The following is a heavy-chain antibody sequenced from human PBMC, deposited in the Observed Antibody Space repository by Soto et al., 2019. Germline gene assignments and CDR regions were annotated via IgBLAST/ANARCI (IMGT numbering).Heavy chain of an antibody. V-gene: IGHV1-69*01. D-gene: IGHD6-6*01. Sequence: QVQLVQSGAEVKKPGSSVKVSCKASGGTFSSYAISWVRQAPGQGLEWMGGIIPIFGTANYAQKFQGRVTITADESTSTAYKEMSSLRSEDTAVYYCSRVRGEEDQIVRRGSFDIWGQGTMVTVSS. J-gene: IGHJ3*02. CDR3: SRVRGEEDQIVRRGSFDI. CDR1: GGTFSSYA. CDR2: IIPIFGTA.